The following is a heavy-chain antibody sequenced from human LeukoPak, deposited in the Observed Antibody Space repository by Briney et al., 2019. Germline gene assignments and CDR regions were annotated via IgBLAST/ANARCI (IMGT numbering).Heavy chain of an antibody. CDR1: GGTFSSYV. D-gene: IGHD5-12*01. CDR3: ARLPPTHGYSGYGGIDY. Sequence: ASLKVSCKAPGGTFSSYVISWVRQAPGQGLWRMGGIFPIFGTANYAQMFQGRVTITADKSTSTAYMELSSLRSEDTAVYYCARLPPTHGYSGYGGIDYWGQGTLVTVSS. CDR2: IFPIFGTA. V-gene: IGHV1-69*06. J-gene: IGHJ4*02.